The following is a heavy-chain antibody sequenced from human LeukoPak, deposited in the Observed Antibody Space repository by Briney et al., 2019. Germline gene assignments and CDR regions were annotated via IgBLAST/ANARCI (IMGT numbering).Heavy chain of an antibody. Sequence: SETLSLTCAFYGGSFSSYYWSWIRQPPGEGLEWIGEINHSGSTDYNPSPKNRVTISVDTSNNQFSLKLSSVTAADTAVYYCARVPTLRITMVRGAWGTFDIWGQGTMVTVSS. D-gene: IGHD3-10*01. CDR2: INHSGST. CDR3: ARVPTLRITMVRGAWGTFDI. V-gene: IGHV4-34*01. J-gene: IGHJ3*02. CDR1: GGSFSSYY.